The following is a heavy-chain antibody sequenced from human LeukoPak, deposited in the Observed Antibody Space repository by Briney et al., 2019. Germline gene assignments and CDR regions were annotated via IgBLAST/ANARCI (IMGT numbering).Heavy chain of an antibody. V-gene: IGHV5-51*01. J-gene: IGHJ3*02. CDR1: GYSFSSNW. Sequence: PGGSLQISGQCSGYSFSSNWIGWVRPLPGKGLEGMGIIYPGDSDTRYSPSFQGQVTISVDKSISTAYLQWSSLKASDTAMYYCARPPFIWGQGTMVTVSS. CDR3: ARPPFI. CDR2: IYPGDSDT.